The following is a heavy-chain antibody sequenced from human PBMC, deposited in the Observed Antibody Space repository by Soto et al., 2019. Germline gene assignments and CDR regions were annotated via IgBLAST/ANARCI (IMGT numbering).Heavy chain of an antibody. V-gene: IGHV2-70*17. CDR2: IDWDDDK. Sequence: GSGPTLVNPTQPLTLTCTFSGFSLSTSGMCVSWIRQPPGKALEWPARIDWDDDKFYRTSLKTRLTVSKDTSKNQVVLTMTNMDPVDTATYYCARTRNSSGFYYFDYWGQGTLVTVSS. J-gene: IGHJ4*02. CDR1: GFSLSTSGMC. CDR3: ARTRNSSGFYYFDY. D-gene: IGHD6-19*01.